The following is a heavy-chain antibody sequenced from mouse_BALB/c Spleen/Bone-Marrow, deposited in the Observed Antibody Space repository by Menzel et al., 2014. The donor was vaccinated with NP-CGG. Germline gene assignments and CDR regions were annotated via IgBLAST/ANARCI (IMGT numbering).Heavy chain of an antibody. CDR2: IYWDDDK. J-gene: IGHJ1*01. CDR3: ARRGITTVVATWYFDV. Sequence: ESGPGILQPSQTLSLTCSFSGFSLSTSGMGVSWIRQPSGKGLEWLAHIYWDDDKRYNPSLKSRLTISKDTSRNQVFLKITSVDTADTATYYCARRGITTVVATWYFDVWGAGTTVTVSS. V-gene: IGHV8-12*01. CDR1: GFSLSTSGMG. D-gene: IGHD1-1*01.